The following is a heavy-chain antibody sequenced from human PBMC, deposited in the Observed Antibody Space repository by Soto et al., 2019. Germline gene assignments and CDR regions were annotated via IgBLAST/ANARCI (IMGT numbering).Heavy chain of an antibody. CDR2: ISGGGDAT. J-gene: IGHJ4*02. CDR3: AKKSLGSITLPALYYFDY. CDR1: GFTFGNYA. Sequence: EVQLLESGGGLVQPGGSLRLSRAASGFTFGNYAFSWVRQAPGKGLEWVSVISGGGDATYYPDSVKGRFTTSRDNSKNTGYLQMNSLRAEDTAVYYCAKKSLGSITLPALYYFDYWGQGTRVNVSS. D-gene: IGHD7-27*01. V-gene: IGHV3-23*01.